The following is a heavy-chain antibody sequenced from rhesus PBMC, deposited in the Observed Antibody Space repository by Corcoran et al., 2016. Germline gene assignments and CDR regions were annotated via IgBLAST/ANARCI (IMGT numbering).Heavy chain of an antibody. D-gene: IGHD6S26*01. CDR1: GGSIRDSYY. J-gene: IGHJ6*01. CDR3: ARRFSSGWSDYYGLDS. V-gene: IGHV4-92*01. CDR2: IYGCGGST. Sequence: QVQLQESGPGLVKPSETLSLTCTVSGGSIRDSYYWNWIRPPPGKGLEWMGRIYGCGGSTSYNPSLKSRVTISKDTSKNQFSLKLSSVTAADTAVYYCARRFSSGWSDYYGLDSWGQGVVVTVSS.